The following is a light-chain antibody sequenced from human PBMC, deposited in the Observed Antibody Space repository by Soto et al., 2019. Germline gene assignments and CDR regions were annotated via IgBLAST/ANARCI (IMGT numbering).Light chain of an antibody. CDR3: CSYAGSSTVI. V-gene: IGLV2-23*01. Sequence: QSALTQPASVSGSPGQSITISCTGTSSDDGSYNLVSWYQQHPGKVPKLMIYEGSQRPSGVSNRFSGSKSGNTASLTISGLQAEDEADYYCCSYAGSSTVIFGGGTKLTVL. CDR2: EGS. CDR1: SSDDGSYNL. J-gene: IGLJ2*01.